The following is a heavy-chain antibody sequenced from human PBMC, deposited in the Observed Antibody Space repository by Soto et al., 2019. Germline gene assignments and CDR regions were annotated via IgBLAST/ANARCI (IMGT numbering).Heavy chain of an antibody. CDR1: GFTFSSYG. CDR2: ISYDGSNK. J-gene: IGHJ6*03. Sequence: GGSLRLSCAASGFTFSSYGMHWVRQAPGKGLEWVAVISYDGSNKYYADSVKGRFTISRDNSKNTLYLQMNSLRAEDTAVYYCAKDHEEGDYYYYYMDVWGKGTTVTVSS. CDR3: AKDHEEGDYYYYYMDV. V-gene: IGHV3-30*18.